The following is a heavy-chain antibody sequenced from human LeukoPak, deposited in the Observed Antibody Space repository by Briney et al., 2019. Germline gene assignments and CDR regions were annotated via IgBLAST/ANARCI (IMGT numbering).Heavy chain of an antibody. J-gene: IGHJ1*01. CDR3: AKDKASGSYHDACFQH. V-gene: IGHV3-43*01. Sequence: GGSLRLSCAASGFTFDDYTMHWVRQAPGKGLEWVSLISWDGGSTYYADSVKGRFTISRDNSKNSLYLQMNSLRTEDTALYYCAKDKASGSYHDACFQHWGQGTLVTVSS. D-gene: IGHD1-26*01. CDR1: GFTFDDYT. CDR2: ISWDGGST.